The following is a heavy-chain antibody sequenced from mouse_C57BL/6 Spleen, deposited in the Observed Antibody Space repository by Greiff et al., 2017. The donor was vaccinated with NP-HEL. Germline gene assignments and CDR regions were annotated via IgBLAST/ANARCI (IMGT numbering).Heavy chain of an antibody. CDR3: ARGIYYDYDDGAWFAY. CDR2: IHPNSGST. Sequence: VQLQQSGAELVKPGASVKLSCKASGYTFTSYWMHWVKQRPGQGLEWIGMIHPNSGSTNYNEKFKSKATLTVDKSSSTAYMQLSSLTSEDSAVYYCARGIYYDYDDGAWFAYWGQGTLVTVSA. J-gene: IGHJ3*01. D-gene: IGHD2-4*01. CDR1: GYTFTSYW. V-gene: IGHV1-64*01.